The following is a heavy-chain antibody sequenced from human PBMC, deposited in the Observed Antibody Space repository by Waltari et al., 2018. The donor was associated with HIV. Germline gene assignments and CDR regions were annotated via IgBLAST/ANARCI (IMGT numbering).Heavy chain of an antibody. CDR2: IYRSGTT. CDR1: ASSVSSGYY. Sequence: QVQLQESGPGLVKPSETLSLTCKVSASSVSSGYYWGWIRQSPGKGLEWIGSIYRSGTTDYNPSFKSRVTRLVNMSKNQFSLKLTSVTAADTAVYYCARDQDYYDSSGYTCYAFDMWGPGTMVTVSS. J-gene: IGHJ3*02. CDR3: ARDQDYYDSSGYTCYAFDM. V-gene: IGHV4-38-2*02. D-gene: IGHD3-22*01.